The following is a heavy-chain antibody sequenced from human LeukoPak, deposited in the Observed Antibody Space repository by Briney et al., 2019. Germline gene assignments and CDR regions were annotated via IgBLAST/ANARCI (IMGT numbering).Heavy chain of an antibody. V-gene: IGHV3-48*01. CDR1: GFTFSSYS. CDR3: ARAGQEWFGELGFDQ. D-gene: IGHD3-10*01. Sequence: GGSLRLSCAASGFTFSSYSMNWVRQAPGKGLEGVSFISSSSSTIYYEDSVKGRFTISRDNAKNSLYLQTNSLRAEDTAVYYCARAGQEWFGELGFDQWGHGTLVTVSS. CDR2: ISSSSSTI. J-gene: IGHJ4*01.